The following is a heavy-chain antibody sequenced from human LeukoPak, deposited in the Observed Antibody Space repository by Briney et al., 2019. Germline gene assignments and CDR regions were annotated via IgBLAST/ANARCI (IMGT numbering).Heavy chain of an antibody. J-gene: IGHJ4*02. CDR1: GFTFSSYG. Sequence: GGSLRLSCAASGFTFSSYGMHWVRQAPGKGLEWVAVISYDGSNKYYADSVKGRFTISRDNSKNTLYLQMNSLRAEDTAVYYCANGQDGGNPAAFDYWGQGTLVTVSS. V-gene: IGHV3-30*18. CDR2: ISYDGSNK. CDR3: ANGQDGGNPAAFDY. D-gene: IGHD4-23*01.